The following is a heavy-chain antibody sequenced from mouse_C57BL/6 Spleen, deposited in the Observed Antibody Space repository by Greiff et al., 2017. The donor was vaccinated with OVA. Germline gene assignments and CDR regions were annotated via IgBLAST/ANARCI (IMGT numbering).Heavy chain of an antibody. J-gene: IGHJ3*01. Sequence: VKVEASGGGLVPPGGSMKLSCVSSLFPFSNYRMNCVRQSPAPGLALVAQIRLKSDNYATHYAESVKGRFTISRDDSKSSVYLQMNNLRAEDTGIYYCTETGTTWFAYWGQGTLVTVSA. V-gene: IGHV6-3*01. CDR3: TETGTTWFAY. CDR2: IRLKSDNYAT. CDR1: LFPFSNYR. D-gene: IGHD4-1*01.